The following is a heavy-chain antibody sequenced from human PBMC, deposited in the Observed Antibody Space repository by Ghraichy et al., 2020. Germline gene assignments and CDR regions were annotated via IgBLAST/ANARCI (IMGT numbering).Heavy chain of an antibody. Sequence: SETLSLTCAVSGYSISSGYYWAWIRQPPGKGLEWIGTIFHIGSTYYSPSLKSRVTISVDTSKNQFSLRLNSVTAADTAVYYCARAQDNWSAYDHYYFDQWGQGTLVPVSS. J-gene: IGHJ4*02. CDR1: GYSISSGYY. CDR2: IFHIGST. V-gene: IGHV4-38-2*01. CDR3: ARAQDNWSAYDHYYFDQ. D-gene: IGHD3-3*01.